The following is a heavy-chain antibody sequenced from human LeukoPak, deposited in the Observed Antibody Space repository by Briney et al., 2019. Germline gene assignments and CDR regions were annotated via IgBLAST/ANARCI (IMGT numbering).Heavy chain of an antibody. Sequence: SETLSLTCAVYGGSFNGYYWSRIRQPPGKGLEWIGEINHSGSTNYNPSLKSRVTISVDTSKNQFSLKLSFVTAADTAVYYCAIRGYSYGYLSYWGQGTLVTVSS. J-gene: IGHJ4*02. CDR1: GGSFNGYY. CDR3: AIRGYSYGYLSY. V-gene: IGHV4-34*01. D-gene: IGHD5-18*01. CDR2: INHSGST.